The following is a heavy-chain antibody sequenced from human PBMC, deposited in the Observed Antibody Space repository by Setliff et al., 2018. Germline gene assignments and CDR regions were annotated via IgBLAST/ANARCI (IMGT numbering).Heavy chain of an antibody. V-gene: IGHV4-39*01. CDR1: GGAISSSSYQ. CDR2: IYYSGTA. CDR3: ARHEFVGGYYGSVTYRHFDY. D-gene: IGHD3-10*01. J-gene: IGHJ4*02. Sequence: SETLSLTCTVSGGAISSSSYQWGWVRQTPGKGLEWIGSIYYSGTAYYNPSLKSRVTISVDTSKNQFSLQVTSVTATDTAVYYCARHEFVGGYYGSVTYRHFDYWGQGILVTVSS.